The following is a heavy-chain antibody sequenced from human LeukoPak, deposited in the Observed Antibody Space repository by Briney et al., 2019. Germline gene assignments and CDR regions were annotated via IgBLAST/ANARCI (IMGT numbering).Heavy chain of an antibody. D-gene: IGHD2-2*01. CDR3: ASSSTRIDWYFDL. J-gene: IGHJ2*01. Sequence: GASVKVSCKASGYTSTSYDISWVRQAPGQGLEWMGWISAYNGNTNYAQKLQGRVTMTTDTSTSTAYMELRSLRSDDTAVYYCASSSTRIDWYFDLWGRGTLVTVSS. CDR1: GYTSTSYD. V-gene: IGHV1-18*01. CDR2: ISAYNGNT.